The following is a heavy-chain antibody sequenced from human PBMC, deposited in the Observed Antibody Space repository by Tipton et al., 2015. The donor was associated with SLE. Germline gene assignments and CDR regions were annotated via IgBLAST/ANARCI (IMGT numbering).Heavy chain of an antibody. D-gene: IGHD5-12*01. J-gene: IGHJ6*04. Sequence: SGLAFSGAYMGWVRQPPGKGLEWISYIRPTGSNIDADSVKGRFTVSRDNAKNSLYLQMNNLRVEDTAVYYCAGLLVAGPGGYMDVWGKGATVTVSS. CDR1: GLAFSGAY. CDR2: IRPTGSNI. V-gene: IGHV3-11*04. CDR3: AGLLVAGPGGYMDV.